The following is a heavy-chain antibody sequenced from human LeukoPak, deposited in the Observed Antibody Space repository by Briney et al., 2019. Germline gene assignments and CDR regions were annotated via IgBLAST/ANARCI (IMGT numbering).Heavy chain of an antibody. D-gene: IGHD6-13*01. CDR3: ARDWRLIAAAGSTFDY. CDR1: GYTFTSYG. V-gene: IGHV1-18*01. Sequence: ASVKVSCKASGYTFTSYGISWVRQAPGQALEWMGWISAYNGNTNYAQKLQGRVTMTTDTSTSTAYMELRSLRSDDTAVYYCARDWRLIAAAGSTFDYWGQGTLVTVSS. CDR2: ISAYNGNT. J-gene: IGHJ4*02.